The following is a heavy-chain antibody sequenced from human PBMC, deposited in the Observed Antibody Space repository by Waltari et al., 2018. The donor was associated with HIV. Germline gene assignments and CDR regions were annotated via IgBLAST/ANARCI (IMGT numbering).Heavy chain of an antibody. V-gene: IGHV1-2*02. D-gene: IGHD3-3*01. J-gene: IGHJ4*02. CDR2: INPNSGDT. CDR3: ANDDFTHIHQ. Sequence: QVHLVQSGSEVKKPGASVRVPCTTTGTPLTGDYLHWVRQAPEKGLEWMGWINPNSGDTKYAQKFHGRVTLTWDMSIRTVYMEMASLRSDDTAVYYCANDDFTHIHQWGQGTLVTVSS. CDR1: GTPLTGDY.